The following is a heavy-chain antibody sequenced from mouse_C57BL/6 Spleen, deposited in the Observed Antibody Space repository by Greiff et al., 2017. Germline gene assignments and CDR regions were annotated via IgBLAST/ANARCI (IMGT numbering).Heavy chain of an antibody. D-gene: IGHD2-1*01. CDR3: ASDYGNYFAY. CDR2: IHPSDSDT. V-gene: IGHV1-74*01. CDR1: GYTFTSYW. Sequence: QVHVKQPGAELVKPGASVKVSCKASGYTFTSYWMHWVKQRPGQGLEWIGRIHPSDSDTNYNQKFKGKATLTVDKSSSTAYMQLSSLTSEDSAVYYCASDYGNYFAYWGQGTLVTVSA. J-gene: IGHJ3*01.